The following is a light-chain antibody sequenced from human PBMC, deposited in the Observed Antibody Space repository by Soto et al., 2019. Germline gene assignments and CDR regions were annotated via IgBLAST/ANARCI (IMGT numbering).Light chain of an antibody. CDR1: QSVLYNSDEKNY. V-gene: IGKV4-1*01. CDR3: HQYYGSPQM. J-gene: IGKJ1*01. Sequence: DIVLTQSPDSLAVSLGERPTINCKSSQSVLYNSDEKNYLAWYQQKPGQPPKLLTYLASTRESGVPARFSGSGSGTEFNSNVRSLQADHVAVYYCHQYYGSPQMFGQGTKVEIK. CDR2: LAS.